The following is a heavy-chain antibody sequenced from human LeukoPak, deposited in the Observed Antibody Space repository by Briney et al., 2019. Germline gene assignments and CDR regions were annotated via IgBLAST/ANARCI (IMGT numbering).Heavy chain of an antibody. Sequence: PSETLSLTCTVPGGSISSYYWGWNRQPPGKGLEWIGYIYNSGNTNYNPSLKSRVTISVDTSKNQLSLELSSVTAADTAVYYCARWNEGFDYWGQGTLVTVSS. CDR1: GGSISSYY. CDR2: IYNSGNT. CDR3: ARWNEGFDY. V-gene: IGHV4-59*01. J-gene: IGHJ4*02. D-gene: IGHD1-1*01.